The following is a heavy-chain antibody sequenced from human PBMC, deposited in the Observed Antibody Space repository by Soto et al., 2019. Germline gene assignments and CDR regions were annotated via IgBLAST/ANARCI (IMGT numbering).Heavy chain of an antibody. CDR1: GFPFSSYG. CDR2: IWFDGRNR. D-gene: IGHD1-7*01. J-gene: IGHJ6*02. CDR3: ARSRNYGDSYGMGV. V-gene: IGHV3-33*01. Sequence: QVQLVESGGGVVQPGRSLRLSCAASGFPFSSYGMHWVRQAPGKGLEWVAVIWFDGRNRYHADSVKGRFTISRDNSKNNLYLQMHSLRDEDTAVYYCARSRNYGDSYGMGVWGQGTTVTVSS.